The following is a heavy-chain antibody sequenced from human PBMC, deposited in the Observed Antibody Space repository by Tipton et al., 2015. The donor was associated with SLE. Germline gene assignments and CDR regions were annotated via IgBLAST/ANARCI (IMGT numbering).Heavy chain of an antibody. V-gene: IGHV3-7*03. CDR1: GFTFSSYA. Sequence: SLRLSCAASGFTFSSYAMSWVRQAPGKGLEWVANIKEDGSEKYYVDSVKGRFTISRGNAKNSLSLQMNSLRAEDTAVYYCANPWGSWYENDWFDPWGQGTLVTVSS. J-gene: IGHJ5*02. D-gene: IGHD6-13*01. CDR2: IKEDGSEK. CDR3: ANPWGSWYENDWFDP.